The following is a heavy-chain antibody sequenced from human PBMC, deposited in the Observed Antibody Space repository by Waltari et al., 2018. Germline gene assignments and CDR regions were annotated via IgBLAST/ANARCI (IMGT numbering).Heavy chain of an antibody. V-gene: IGHV3-7*01. CDR3: SWSLDY. J-gene: IGHJ4*01. CDR1: RFSFSNSW. CDR2: INHDGSEI. Sequence: EVQLVVSGGCFVEPGVTLLLSFAPSRFSFSNSWIDWVREAPGKGLEWVANINHDGSEISYVDSVKGRVTISRDNAKNSLYLQMNSLRAEDTAIYYCSWSLDYLGHGTLVTVSS.